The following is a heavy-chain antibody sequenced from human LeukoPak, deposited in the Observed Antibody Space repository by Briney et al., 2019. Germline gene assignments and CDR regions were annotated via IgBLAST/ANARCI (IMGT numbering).Heavy chain of an antibody. J-gene: IGHJ4*02. V-gene: IGHV3-23*01. D-gene: IGHD6-19*01. CDR3: AKQWLVGI. CDR1: GFTFSSYW. CDR2: LSETGETT. Sequence: PGGSLRLSCAASGFTFSSYWMTWVRQAPGKGLEWVSSLSETGETTDYADSVKGRFTISRDNSKNTVYLQMNNLRVDDTAVYYCAKQWLVGIWGQGTLVTVSS.